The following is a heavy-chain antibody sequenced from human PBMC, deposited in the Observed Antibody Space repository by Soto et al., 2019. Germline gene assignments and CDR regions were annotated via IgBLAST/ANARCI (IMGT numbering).Heavy chain of an antibody. V-gene: IGHV1-58*01. CDR1: GFTLTSAD. CDR3: AADGSNRPVDF. Sequence: QLQLVQSGPEVKKPGTSVKVSCKASGFTLTSADVQLVRQTRGQRLEWIGWIVGGSGRTNYAQQFQGRLAITRDMATSTVYMELSSLRAEDTAVYYCAADGSNRPVDFWGQGTLVTVSS. CDR2: IVGGSGRT. D-gene: IGHD1-26*01. J-gene: IGHJ4*02.